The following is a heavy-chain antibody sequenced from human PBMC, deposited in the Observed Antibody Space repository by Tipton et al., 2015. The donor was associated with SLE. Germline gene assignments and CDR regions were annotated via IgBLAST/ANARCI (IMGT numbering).Heavy chain of an antibody. J-gene: IGHJ4*01. Sequence: TLSLTCTVSGGSISSSNYYWGWIRQPPGKGLEWIVSIYYSGSTYYNPSLKSRVSISVDTSKNQFFLNLHSVTAADTAVYYCARGGASVLIRNCYFDYWGQGSLVTVSS. CDR2: IYYSGST. CDR1: GGSISSSNYY. CDR3: ARGGASVLIRNCYFDY. V-gene: IGHV4-39*07. D-gene: IGHD2-8*01.